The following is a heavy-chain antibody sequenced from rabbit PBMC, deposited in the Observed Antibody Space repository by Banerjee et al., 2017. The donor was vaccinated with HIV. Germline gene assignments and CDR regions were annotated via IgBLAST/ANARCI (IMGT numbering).Heavy chain of an antibody. V-gene: IGHV1S45*01. J-gene: IGHJ4*01. Sequence: QEQLEESGGDLVKPEGSLTLTCTASGFTIRSSYWICWVRQAPGKGLEWIACIYAGSSDSTYYASWAKGRFTISKTSSTTVTLQMTSLTAADTATYFCARDLAGVIGWNFGLWGPGTLVTVS. CDR2: IYAGSSDST. CDR1: GFTIRSSYW. D-gene: IGHD4-1*01. CDR3: ARDLAGVIGWNFGL.